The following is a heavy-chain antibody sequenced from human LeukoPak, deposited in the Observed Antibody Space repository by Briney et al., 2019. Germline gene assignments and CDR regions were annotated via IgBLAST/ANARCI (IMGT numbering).Heavy chain of an antibody. J-gene: IGHJ4*02. CDR3: ARDQAIETATDY. Sequence: PSETLSLTCTVSGGSISSSSYYWGWIRQPPGTGLEWIGSIYYSGSTYYNPSLKSRVTISVDTSKNQFSLKLSSVTAADTAVYYCARDQAIETATDYWGQGTLVTVSS. CDR1: GGSISSSSYY. CDR2: IYYSGST. D-gene: IGHD5-18*01. V-gene: IGHV4-39*07.